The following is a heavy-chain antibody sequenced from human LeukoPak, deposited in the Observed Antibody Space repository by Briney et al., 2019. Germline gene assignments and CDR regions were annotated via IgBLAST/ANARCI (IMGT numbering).Heavy chain of an antibody. J-gene: IGHJ4*02. D-gene: IGHD3-10*01. Sequence: PSETLSLTCAVYGGSFSGYYWSWIRQPPGKGLEWIGEINHSGSTNYSPSLKSRVTISVDTSKNQFSLKLSSVTAADTAVYYCARGRLNHVLLWFGELFFFDYWGQGTLVTVSS. CDR2: INHSGST. CDR1: GGSFSGYY. CDR3: ARGRLNHVLLWFGELFFFDY. V-gene: IGHV4-34*01.